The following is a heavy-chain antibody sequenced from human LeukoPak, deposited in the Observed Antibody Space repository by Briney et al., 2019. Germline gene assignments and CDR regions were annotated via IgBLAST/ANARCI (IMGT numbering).Heavy chain of an antibody. J-gene: IGHJ4*02. D-gene: IGHD1-7*01. CDR3: ARTGTTFGYYFDY. CDR2: ISYDGSNK. CDR1: GFTFSSYA. Sequence: GGSLRLSCAASGFTFSSYAMHWVRQAPGKGLEWVAVISYDGSNKYYADSVKGRFTISRDNSKNTLYLQMNSLRAEDTAVYYCARTGTTFGYYFDYWGQGTLVTVSS. V-gene: IGHV3-30*01.